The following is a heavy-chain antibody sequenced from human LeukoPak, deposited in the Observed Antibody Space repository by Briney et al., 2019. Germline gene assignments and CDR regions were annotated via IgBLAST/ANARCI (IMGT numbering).Heavy chain of an antibody. CDR2: IYYSGST. CDR1: GGSISSSSYY. Sequence: SETLSLTCTVSGGSISSSSYYWGWIRQRPGKGLEWIGSIYYSGSTYYNPSLRSRVTISVDTSKNQFSLKLSSVTAADTAVYYCARDRQQLVRGDYFDYWGQGTLVTVSS. CDR3: ARDRQQLVRGDYFDY. V-gene: IGHV4-39*07. J-gene: IGHJ4*02. D-gene: IGHD6-13*01.